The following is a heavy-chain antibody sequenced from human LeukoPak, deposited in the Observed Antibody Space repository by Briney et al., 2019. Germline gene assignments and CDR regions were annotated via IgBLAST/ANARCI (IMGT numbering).Heavy chain of an antibody. CDR1: GFTFSNAW. CDR2: IKSKTDGGTT. V-gene: IGHV3-15*01. CDR3: TTVKVWDNWNYQGFYFDY. D-gene: IGHD1-7*01. Sequence: GGSLRLSCAASGFTFSNAWMSWVRQAPGKGLEWVGRIKSKTDGGTTDYAAPVKGGFTISRDDSKNTLYLQMNSLKTEDTAVYYCTTVKVWDNWNYQGFYFDYWGQGTLVTVSS. J-gene: IGHJ4*02.